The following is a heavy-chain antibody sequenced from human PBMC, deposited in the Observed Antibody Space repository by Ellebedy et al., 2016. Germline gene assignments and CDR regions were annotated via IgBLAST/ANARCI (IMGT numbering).Heavy chain of an antibody. V-gene: IGHV4-39*01. Sequence: SETLSLTCTVSGGSISSSSYYWGWIRQPPGKGLEWIGSIYYSGSTYYNPSLKSRVTISVDTSKNQFSLKLSSVTAADTAVYYCARAGDPNSLYFDYWGQGTLVTVSS. J-gene: IGHJ4*02. CDR1: GGSISSSSYY. CDR2: IYYSGST. CDR3: ARAGDPNSLYFDY. D-gene: IGHD2-21*02.